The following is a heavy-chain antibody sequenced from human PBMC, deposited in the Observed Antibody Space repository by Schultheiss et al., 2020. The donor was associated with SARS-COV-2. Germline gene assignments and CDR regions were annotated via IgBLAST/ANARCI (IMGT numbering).Heavy chain of an antibody. V-gene: IGHV1-24*01. CDR1: GYTLTELS. Sequence: ASVKVSCKVSGYTLTELSMHWVRQAPGKGLEWMGGFDPEDGETIYAQKFQGRVTMTTDTSTSTAYMELRSLRSDDTAVYYCAREPRATSSSWYYWGQGTLVTVSS. CDR2: FDPEDGET. D-gene: IGHD6-13*01. CDR3: AREPRATSSSWYY. J-gene: IGHJ4*02.